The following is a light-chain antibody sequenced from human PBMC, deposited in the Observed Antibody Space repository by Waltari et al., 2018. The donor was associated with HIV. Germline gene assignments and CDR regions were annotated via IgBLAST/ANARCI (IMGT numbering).Light chain of an antibody. CDR3: QQLHTFPLT. V-gene: IGKV1-9*01. J-gene: IGKJ4*01. Sequence: DIQLTQSPSLLSASVGDRVTVACRASKDISDFLAWYQQKPGIAPRLLIYDASILYTGVPSRFRGSGSGTEFTLTISSLQPEDFAAYYCQQLHTFPLTFGGGTKV. CDR1: KDISDF. CDR2: DAS.